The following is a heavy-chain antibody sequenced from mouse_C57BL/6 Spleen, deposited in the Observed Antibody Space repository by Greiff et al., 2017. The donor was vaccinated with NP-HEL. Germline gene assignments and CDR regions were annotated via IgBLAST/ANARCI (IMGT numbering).Heavy chain of an antibody. CDR2: IDPADGDT. J-gene: IGHJ3*01. Sequence: EVKLVESGAELVRPGASVKLSCTASGFNIKDYYMHWVKQRPEQGLEWIGRIDPADGDTEYAPKFQGKATMTADTSSNTAYLQLSRLTSEDTSVYYCTRDWGTGAYWGQGTLVTVSA. D-gene: IGHD3-3*01. V-gene: IGHV14-1*01. CDR1: GFNIKDYY. CDR3: TRDWGTGAY.